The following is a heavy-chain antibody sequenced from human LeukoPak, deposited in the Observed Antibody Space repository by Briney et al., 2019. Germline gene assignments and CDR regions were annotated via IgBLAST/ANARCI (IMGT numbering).Heavy chain of an antibody. V-gene: IGHV1-69*01. D-gene: IGHD2-15*01. Sequence: ASVKVSCKASGGTFSSYAISWVRQAPGQGLEWMGGIIPIFGTANYAQKFQGRVTITADESTSTAYMELSSLRSEDTAVYYCARGSTNLYCSGGSCYSSSDFDYWGQGTLVTVSS. CDR2: IIPIFGTA. CDR1: GGTFSSYA. CDR3: ARGSTNLYCSGGSCYSSSDFDY. J-gene: IGHJ4*02.